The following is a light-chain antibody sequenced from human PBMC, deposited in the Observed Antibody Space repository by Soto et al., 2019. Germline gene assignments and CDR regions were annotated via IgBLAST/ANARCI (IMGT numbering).Light chain of an antibody. CDR2: DAS. J-gene: IGKJ1*01. Sequence: DIQMTQSPTTLSASVGDGVTMTCRASQSIGRWLAWYQQKPGKAPNLLIYDASNFKSGVPSRFSGSGSGTEFTLTISRLQPDDFATYYCQQYNLFPWTFGQGTKVDI. CDR3: QQYNLFPWT. V-gene: IGKV1-5*01. CDR1: QSIGRW.